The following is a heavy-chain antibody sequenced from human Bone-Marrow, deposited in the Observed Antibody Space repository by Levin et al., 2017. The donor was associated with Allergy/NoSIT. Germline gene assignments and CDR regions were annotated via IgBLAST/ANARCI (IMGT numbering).Heavy chain of an antibody. CDR1: GFTFSSYA. D-gene: IGHD6-19*01. CDR3: AREEVAGTFDY. CDR2: ISYDGSNK. J-gene: IGHJ4*02. Sequence: GESLKISCAASGFTFSSYAMHWVRQAPGKGLEWVAVISYDGSNKYYADSVKGRFTISRDNSKNTLYLQMNSLRAEDTAVYYCAREEVAGTFDYWGQGTLVTVSS. V-gene: IGHV3-30-3*01.